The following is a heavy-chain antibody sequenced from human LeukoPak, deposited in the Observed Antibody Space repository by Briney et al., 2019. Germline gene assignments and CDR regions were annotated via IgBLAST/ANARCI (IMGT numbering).Heavy chain of an antibody. D-gene: IGHD3-22*01. J-gene: IGHJ4*02. Sequence: SETLSLTCTVSGGSISSGSYYWSWIRQPAGKGLEWIGRIYTSGSTNYNPSLKSRVTISVDTSKNQFSLKLSSVTAADTAVYYCARVVNYYDSSGYYYVFDYWGQGTLVTVSS. V-gene: IGHV4-61*02. CDR2: IYTSGST. CDR3: ARVVNYYDSSGYYYVFDY. CDR1: GGSISSGSYY.